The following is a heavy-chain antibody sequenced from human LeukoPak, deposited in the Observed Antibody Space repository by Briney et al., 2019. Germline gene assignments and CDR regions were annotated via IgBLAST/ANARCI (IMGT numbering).Heavy chain of an antibody. V-gene: IGHV4-59*01. CDR3: ARGRELDY. CDR1: GGSISSYY. Sequence: SETQPLTCTVSGGSISSYYWSWIRQPPGKGLEWIGYIYYSGSTNYNPSLKSRVTISVDTSKNQFSLKLSSVTAADTAVYYCARGRELDYWGQGTLVTVSS. J-gene: IGHJ4*02. CDR2: IYYSGST.